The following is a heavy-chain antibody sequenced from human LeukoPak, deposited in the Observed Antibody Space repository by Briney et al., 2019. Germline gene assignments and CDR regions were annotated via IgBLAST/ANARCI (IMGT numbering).Heavy chain of an antibody. CDR3: ARDRDGYNRLEA. Sequence: SETLSLTCTVSGGSISSSSYYWSWIRQPPGKGLEWIGYIYYSGSTNYNPSLKSRVTISVDTSKNQFSLKLSSVTAADTAVYYCARDRDGYNRLEAWGQGTLVTVSS. V-gene: IGHV4-61*01. CDR1: GGSISSSSYY. CDR2: IYYSGST. J-gene: IGHJ5*02. D-gene: IGHD5-24*01.